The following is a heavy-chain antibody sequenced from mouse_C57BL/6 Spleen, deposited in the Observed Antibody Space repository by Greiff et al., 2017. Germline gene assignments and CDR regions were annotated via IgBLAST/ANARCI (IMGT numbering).Heavy chain of an antibody. CDR2: IWSGGST. CDR1: GFSLTSYG. CDR3: ARGSRVDY. Sequence: QVQLQQSGPGLVQPSQSLSITCTVSGFSLTSYGVHWVRQSPGKGLEWLGVIWSGGSTDYNAAFISRLSISKDNSKSQVFFKMNSRQADDTARYYCARGSRVDYWGQGTPLTVSS. J-gene: IGHJ2*01. D-gene: IGHD1-1*01. V-gene: IGHV2-2*01.